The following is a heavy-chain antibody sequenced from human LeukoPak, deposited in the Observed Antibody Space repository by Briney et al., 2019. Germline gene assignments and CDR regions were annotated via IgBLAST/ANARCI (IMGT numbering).Heavy chain of an antibody. CDR1: GASISNYL. Sequence: SETLSLTCTVSGASISNYLWSWIRQPPGKGLEWVGYLYYSGSTNYNPSLKSRVTISVDTSKNQFSLKLSSVTAADTAVYYCARENNDYGGKKAFDYWGQGTLVTVSS. CDR3: ARENNDYGGKKAFDY. V-gene: IGHV4-59*12. J-gene: IGHJ4*02. CDR2: LYYSGST. D-gene: IGHD4-23*01.